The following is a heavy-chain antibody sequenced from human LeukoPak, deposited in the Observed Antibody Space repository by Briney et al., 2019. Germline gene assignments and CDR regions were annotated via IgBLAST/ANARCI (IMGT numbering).Heavy chain of an antibody. CDR3: ARAYYDVLPGYHWFDP. Sequence: SGTLSLTCAVSGGSISSSNWWSWVRQPPGKGLEWIGEIYHSGSTNYNPSLKSRVTISLDKSKNQFSLKLSSVTAADTAVYYCARAYYDVLPGYHWFDPWGQGTLVTVSS. J-gene: IGHJ5*02. V-gene: IGHV4-4*02. CDR1: GGSISSSNW. D-gene: IGHD3-9*01. CDR2: IYHSGST.